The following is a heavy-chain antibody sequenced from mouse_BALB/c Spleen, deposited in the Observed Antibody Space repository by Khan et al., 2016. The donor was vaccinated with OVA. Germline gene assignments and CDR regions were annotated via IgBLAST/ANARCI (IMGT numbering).Heavy chain of an antibody. CDR2: IRAGGGA. D-gene: IGHD2-14*01. J-gene: IGHJ4*01. V-gene: IGHV2-6-4*01. CDR3: ARAYYRCDGYYAMDF. CDR1: GFSLSRYN. Sequence: QVQLKQSGPGLVAPSQTLSISCTVSGFSLSRYNIHWVRQPPGKGLEWLGMIRAGGGAAYYSTLKSRLNISKDNSKVQIFLKMNSLQTDGTAMYYCARAYYRCDGYYAMDFWGQGTSVTVSS.